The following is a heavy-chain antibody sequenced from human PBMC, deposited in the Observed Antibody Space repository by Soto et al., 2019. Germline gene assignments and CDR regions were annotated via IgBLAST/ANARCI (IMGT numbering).Heavy chain of an antibody. Sequence: PSETLSLTCAVYGGSFSGYYWSWIRQPPGKGLEWIGEINHSGSTFYSPSLRSRVTISIDRSENQVSLKLTSVTAADTAIYFCARLVYDTRLNYMYFDFWGQGALVTVSS. J-gene: IGHJ4*02. CDR2: INHSGST. CDR1: GGSFSGYY. V-gene: IGHV4-34*01. D-gene: IGHD3-10*01. CDR3: ARLVYDTRLNYMYFDF.